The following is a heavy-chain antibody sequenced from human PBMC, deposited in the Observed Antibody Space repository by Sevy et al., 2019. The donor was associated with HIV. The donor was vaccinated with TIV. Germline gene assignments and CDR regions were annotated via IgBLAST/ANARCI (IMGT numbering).Heavy chain of an antibody. Sequence: GGSLRLSCVVSGISFTTSGMHWVRQAPGKGLEWVAVISYHGRDKFYAESVKGRSTISRDNAKNMLYLQMNNLRADDTAVYYCAKDFTGYNGMDVWGQGTMVTVSS. CDR1: GISFTTSG. J-gene: IGHJ6*02. V-gene: IGHV3-30*18. D-gene: IGHD3-9*01. CDR2: ISYHGRDK. CDR3: AKDFTGYNGMDV.